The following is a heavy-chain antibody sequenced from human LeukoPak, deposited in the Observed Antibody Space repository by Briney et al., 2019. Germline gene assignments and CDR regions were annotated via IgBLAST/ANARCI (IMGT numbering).Heavy chain of an antibody. J-gene: IGHJ4*02. CDR3: ARGLFFYYGSGSYYSPVDY. Sequence: SETLSLTCTVSGGSISSGGYYWSWIRQPAGKGLEWVGRIYTNGTTNYNPSLKSRVTISVDTSKNQFSLKLSSVTAADTAVYYCARGLFFYYGSGSYYSPVDYWGQGTLVTVSS. CDR1: GGSISSGGYY. V-gene: IGHV4-61*02. D-gene: IGHD3-10*01. CDR2: IYTNGTT.